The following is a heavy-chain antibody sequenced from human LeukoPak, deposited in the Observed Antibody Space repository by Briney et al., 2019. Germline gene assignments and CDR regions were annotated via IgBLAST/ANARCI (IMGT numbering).Heavy chain of an antibody. Sequence: SQTLSLTCAISGDSVSSNSAAWNWIRQSPSRGLEWLGRTYYRSKWYNDYAVSVKSRITISPDTSKNQFSLQLNSVTPEDTAVYYCARDVFSLFAAWFDPWGQGTLVTVSS. CDR2: TYYRSKWYN. J-gene: IGHJ5*02. D-gene: IGHD3-10*02. V-gene: IGHV6-1*01. CDR1: GDSVSSNSAA. CDR3: ARDVFSLFAAWFDP.